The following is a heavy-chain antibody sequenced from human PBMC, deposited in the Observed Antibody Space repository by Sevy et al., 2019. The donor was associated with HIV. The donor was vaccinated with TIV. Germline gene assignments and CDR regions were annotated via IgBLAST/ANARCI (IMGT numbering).Heavy chain of an antibody. CDR1: GGSINSDH. CDR3: ARRNDFDI. V-gene: IGHV4-59*08. J-gene: IGHJ3*02. CDR2: VYYTGGT. Sequence: SETLSLTCTVSGGSINSDHWNWIRQPPGKGLEWIGDVYYTGGTNYNPSLKNRVTISVDRTKNMFFLKLTSVTAADTAVYYCARRNDFDIWGQGTMVTVSS.